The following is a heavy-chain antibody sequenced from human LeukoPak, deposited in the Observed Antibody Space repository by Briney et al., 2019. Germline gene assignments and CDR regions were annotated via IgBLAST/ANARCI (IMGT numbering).Heavy chain of an antibody. Sequence: SETLSLTCTVSGGSISSYYWSWIRQPPGKGLEWIAYISDIGSINYNPSLKSRVTISLDTSKNQFSLKLSSVTAADTAVYYCARGRPPIYDILTGYLGYDYWGQGTLVTVSS. CDR1: GGSISSYY. J-gene: IGHJ4*02. V-gene: IGHV4-59*12. CDR3: ARGRPPIYDILTGYLGYDY. CDR2: ISDIGSI. D-gene: IGHD3-9*01.